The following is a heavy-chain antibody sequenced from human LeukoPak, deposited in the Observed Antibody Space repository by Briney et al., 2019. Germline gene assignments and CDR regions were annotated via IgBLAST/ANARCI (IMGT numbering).Heavy chain of an antibody. V-gene: IGHV4-4*02. CDR2: IYHSGST. D-gene: IGHD6-19*01. J-gene: IGHJ6*04. Sequence: SETLSLTCAGSGGSISSSNWWSWVRQPPGEGLEWIGEIYHSGSTNYNPSLKSRVTISVDKSKNQFSLKLSSVTAADTAAYYCAREPGIAVAGAHYGMDVWGKGTTVTVSS. CDR1: GGSISSSNW. CDR3: AREPGIAVAGAHYGMDV.